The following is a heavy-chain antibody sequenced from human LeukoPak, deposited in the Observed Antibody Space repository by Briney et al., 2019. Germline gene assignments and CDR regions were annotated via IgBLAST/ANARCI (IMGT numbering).Heavy chain of an antibody. Sequence: PGGSLKLSCTASGFTFKTYGMNWVRQAPGKGLEWVSGISCDEYYTYYADSVKGRFTISRDNSKNTLYLQVNSLRVEDTAVYYCAKAGHPFVDCSSTSCYMGSWGQGTLVTVSS. V-gene: IGHV3-23*01. D-gene: IGHD2-2*02. CDR3: AKAGHPFVDCSSTSCYMGS. CDR2: ISCDEYYT. CDR1: GFTFKTYG. J-gene: IGHJ4*02.